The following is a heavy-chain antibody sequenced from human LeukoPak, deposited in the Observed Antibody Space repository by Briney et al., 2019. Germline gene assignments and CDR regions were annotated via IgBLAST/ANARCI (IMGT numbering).Heavy chain of an antibody. CDR1: GFTFSSYG. CDR2: IWYDGSNK. V-gene: IGHV3-33*01. D-gene: IGHD1-26*01. Sequence: PGRSLRLFCAASGFTFSSYGMHWVRQAPGKGLEWVALIWYDGSNKYYADSVKGRFTISRDNSKNTLYLQMNSLRAEDTAVYYCARKSAATFDYWGQGTLVTVSS. J-gene: IGHJ4*02. CDR3: ARKSAATFDY.